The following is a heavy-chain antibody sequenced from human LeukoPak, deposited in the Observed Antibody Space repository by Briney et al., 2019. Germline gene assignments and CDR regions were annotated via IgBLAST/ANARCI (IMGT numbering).Heavy chain of an antibody. Sequence: SETLSLTCSVSGGSISSDYWAWIRQPPGKGLEWIGYIDYSGSTIYNPSLKSRVTISVNTSKNQFSMQLSSVTAADTAVYYCARSGGLYTSTWYFHHWGQGTLVTVSS. D-gene: IGHD6-13*01. CDR1: GGSISSDY. CDR2: IDYSGST. CDR3: ARSGGLYTSTWYFHH. J-gene: IGHJ1*01. V-gene: IGHV4-59*01.